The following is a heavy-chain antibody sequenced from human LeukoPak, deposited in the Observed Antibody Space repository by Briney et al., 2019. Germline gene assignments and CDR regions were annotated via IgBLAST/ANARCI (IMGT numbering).Heavy chain of an antibody. CDR2: ISSSSSYI. J-gene: IGHJ2*01. V-gene: IGHV3-21*04. CDR3: AKDANYGDYGRPENWYFDL. Sequence: GGSLRLSCAASGFTFSSYSMNWVRQAPGKGLEWVSSISSSSSYIYYADSVKGRFTISRDNSKNTLYLQMNSLRAEDTAVYYCAKDANYGDYGRPENWYFDLWGRGTLVTVSS. D-gene: IGHD4-17*01. CDR1: GFTFSSYS.